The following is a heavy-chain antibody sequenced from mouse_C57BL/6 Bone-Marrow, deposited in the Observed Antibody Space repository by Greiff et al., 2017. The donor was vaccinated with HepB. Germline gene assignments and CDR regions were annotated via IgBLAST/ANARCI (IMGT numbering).Heavy chain of an antibody. V-gene: IGHV5-15*01. Sequence: EVMLVESGGGLVQPGGSLKLSCAASGFTFSDYGMAWVRQAPRKGPEWVAFISNLAYSIYYADTVTGRFTISRENAKNTLYLEMSSLRSEDTAMYYCARGNYVPYYYAMDYWGQGTSVTVSS. CDR1: GFTFSDYG. CDR3: ARGNYVPYYYAMDY. D-gene: IGHD2-1*01. CDR2: ISNLAYSI. J-gene: IGHJ4*01.